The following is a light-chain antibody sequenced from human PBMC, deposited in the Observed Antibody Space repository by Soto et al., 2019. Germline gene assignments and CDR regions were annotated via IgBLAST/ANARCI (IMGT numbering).Light chain of an antibody. CDR3: QQFSSYPLT. CDR1: QSLSNSF. CDR2: DAS. J-gene: IGKJ4*01. V-gene: IGKV3-20*01. Sequence: EIVMTQSPATLSVSPGERATLSCRASQSLSNSFIAWYQQKPGQAPRLLIYDASSRATGIPDRFSGGGSGTDFTLTISRLEPEDFAVYYCQQFSSYPLTFGGGTKVDIK.